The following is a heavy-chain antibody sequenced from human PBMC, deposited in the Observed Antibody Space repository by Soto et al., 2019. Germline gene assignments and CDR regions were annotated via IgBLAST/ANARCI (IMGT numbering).Heavy chain of an antibody. CDR2: IIPIFGTA. D-gene: IGHD2-2*01. CDR3: ARGCTSTSCYARKNWFDP. Sequence: QVQLVQSGAEVKKPGSSVKVSCKASGGTFSSYAISWVRQAPGQGLEWMGGIIPIFGTANYAQKFQGRVTITADESTSTAYVELSSLRSEDTAVYYCARGCTSTSCYARKNWFDPWGQGTLATVSS. J-gene: IGHJ5*02. V-gene: IGHV1-69*01. CDR1: GGTFSSYA.